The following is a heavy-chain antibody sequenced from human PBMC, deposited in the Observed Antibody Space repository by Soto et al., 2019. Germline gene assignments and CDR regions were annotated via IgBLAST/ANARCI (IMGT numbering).Heavy chain of an antibody. D-gene: IGHD2-8*01. J-gene: IGHJ4*02. V-gene: IGHV3-30-3*01. CDR1: GFTFSSYA. CDR3: ASGYCGNGVCYLHY. Sequence: QVQLVESGGGVVQPGRSLRLSCAASGFTFSSYAMHWVRQAPGKGLEWVAVISYDGSNKYYADSVKGRFTISRDNSKNTLYLQMNSLTAEDTAVYYCASGYCGNGVCYLHYWGQGTLVTVSS. CDR2: ISYDGSNK.